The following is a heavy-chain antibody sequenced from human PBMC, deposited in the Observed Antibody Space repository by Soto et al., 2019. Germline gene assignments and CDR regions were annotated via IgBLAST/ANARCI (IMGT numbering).Heavy chain of an antibody. V-gene: IGHV4-39*01. Sequence: QLQLQESGPGLVKPSETLSLTCTVSGGSISSITSYWGWIRQPPGKGLECIGSINYSGSTYYSPSLKSRLTISADTSKNQFSLKLSSVTAADTAVYYCARPVNYYYYYMDVWGKGTMVTVSS. CDR2: INYSGST. CDR3: ARPVNYYYYYMDV. CDR1: GGSISSITSY. J-gene: IGHJ6*03.